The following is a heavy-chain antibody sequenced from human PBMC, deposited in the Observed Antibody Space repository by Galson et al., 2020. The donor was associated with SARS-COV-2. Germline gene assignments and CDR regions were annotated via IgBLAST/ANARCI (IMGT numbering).Heavy chain of an antibody. CDR1: GYSISSGYY. V-gene: IGHV4-38-2*01. CDR2: IYHSGST. CDR3: ARPTPGWASIDAAFDI. J-gene: IGHJ3*02. Sequence: SQTLSLTCAVSGYSISSGYYWGWIRQPPGKGLEWIGSIYHSGSTYYNPSLKSRVTISVDTSKNQFSLKLSSVTAADTAVYYCARPTPGWASIDAAFDIWGQGTMVTVSS. D-gene: IGHD1-26*01.